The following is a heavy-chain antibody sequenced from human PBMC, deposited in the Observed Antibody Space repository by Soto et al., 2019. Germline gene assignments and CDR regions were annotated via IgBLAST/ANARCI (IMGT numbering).Heavy chain of an antibody. Sequence: SETLSLTCTVSGGSISSGDYYWSWIRQPPGKGLEWIGYIYYSGSTYYNPSLKSRVTISVDTSKNQFSLKLSSVTAADTAVYYCAGSVVVAALSFDYWGQGTLVTVSS. V-gene: IGHV4-30-4*01. J-gene: IGHJ4*02. CDR3: AGSVVVAALSFDY. CDR1: GGSISSGDYY. D-gene: IGHD2-15*01. CDR2: IYYSGST.